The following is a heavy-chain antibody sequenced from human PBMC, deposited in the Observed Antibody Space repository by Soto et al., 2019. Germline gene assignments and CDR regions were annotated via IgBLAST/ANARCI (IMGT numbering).Heavy chain of an antibody. CDR3: TRGRGFGHFTTHVDY. CDR1: GGSFSGYF. V-gene: IGHV4-34*01. Sequence: QVQLQQWGAGLLKPSETMSLTCAVPGGSFSGYFWSWIRQPPGKGLERVGEINHSGGTYYNPSLGSRVTVLVDTSRSEFSLKLRSVTAADTAVYFCTRGRGFGHFTTHVDYWGQGTLVTVSS. D-gene: IGHD3-10*01. CDR2: INHSGGT. J-gene: IGHJ4*02.